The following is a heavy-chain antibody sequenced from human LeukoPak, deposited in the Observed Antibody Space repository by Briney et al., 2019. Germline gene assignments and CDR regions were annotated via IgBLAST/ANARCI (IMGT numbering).Heavy chain of an antibody. CDR1: GFTFGKYW. D-gene: IGHD3-10*01. Sequence: GGSLRLSCVASGFTFGKYWMSWVRQAPGKGLEWVSNIKLDGSEKNYVDSVKGRFTISRVNTKNSLYLQMNSLRAEDTAVYYCAKGLGTMVRGAFDYWGQGTLVTVSS. V-gene: IGHV3-7*03. CDR3: AKGLGTMVRGAFDY. J-gene: IGHJ4*02. CDR2: IKLDGSEK.